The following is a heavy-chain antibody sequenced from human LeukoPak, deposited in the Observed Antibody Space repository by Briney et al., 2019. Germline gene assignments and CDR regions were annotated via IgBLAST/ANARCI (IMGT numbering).Heavy chain of an antibody. V-gene: IGHV1-46*01. Sequence: GASVTVSCTASGYTFTSYYMHWVRQAPGQGLEWMGIINPSGGSTSYAQKFQGRVTMTRDTSTSTVYMELSSLRSEDTAVYYCASAPRYDILTGYYLNYWGQGTLVTVSS. CDR2: INPSGGST. D-gene: IGHD3-9*01. J-gene: IGHJ4*02. CDR3: ASAPRYDILTGYYLNY. CDR1: GYTFTSYY.